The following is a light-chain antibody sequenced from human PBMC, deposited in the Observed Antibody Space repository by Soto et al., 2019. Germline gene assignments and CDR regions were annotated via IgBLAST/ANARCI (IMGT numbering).Light chain of an antibody. CDR2: GHN. V-gene: IGLV1-40*01. CDR1: TSNIGAGYE. CDR3: QSFDSSLGGSGV. Sequence: QPVLTQPPSVSGAPGQRVTISCTGSTSNIGAGYEVHWYQQVPGTAPKLLVSGHNNRPAEVPDRFFGSKSGTSASLTVTGLLAEDEADYYCQSFDSSLGGSGVFGGGTQLTVL. J-gene: IGLJ3*02.